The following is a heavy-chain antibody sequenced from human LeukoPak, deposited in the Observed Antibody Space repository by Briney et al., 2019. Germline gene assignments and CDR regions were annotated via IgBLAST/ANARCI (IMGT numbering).Heavy chain of an antibody. D-gene: IGHD4-17*01. CDR3: ARGRYGDYGY. CDR1: GYTFTDYH. Sequence: ASVKVSCKASGYTFTDYHMHWVRQSPGQGPEWMGWINPNSGGTNYAQKFQGRVTMTWDTSISTAYVELSRLRSDDTAVYYCARGRYGDYGYWGQGTLVTVSS. CDR2: INPNSGGT. V-gene: IGHV1-2*02. J-gene: IGHJ4*02.